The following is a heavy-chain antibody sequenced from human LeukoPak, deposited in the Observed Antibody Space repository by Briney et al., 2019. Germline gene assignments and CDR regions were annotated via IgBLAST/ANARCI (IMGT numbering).Heavy chain of an antibody. Sequence: HAGGSLRLSCVVSGFTFNNYWMSWVRQAPGKGLEWVATMRQDGGEVYYVDSVRGRFTISRDNAKNSLYLQMDSLRAEDTAMYYCARILDLLGVHFDFWGQGTLVTVSS. D-gene: IGHD2-8*01. CDR3: ARILDLLGVHFDF. V-gene: IGHV3-7*01. J-gene: IGHJ4*02. CDR2: MRQDGGEV. CDR1: GFTFNNYW.